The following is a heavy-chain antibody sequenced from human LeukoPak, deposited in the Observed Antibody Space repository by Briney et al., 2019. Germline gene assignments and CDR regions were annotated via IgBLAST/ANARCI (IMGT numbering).Heavy chain of an antibody. Sequence: GGSLRLSCAASGFTFSSYSMNWVRQAPGKGLDWVSSISSSSSYIYYADSVKGRFTISRDNAKNSLYLQMNSLRAEDTAVYYCARKDPRDAFDIWGQGTMVTVSS. V-gene: IGHV3-21*01. J-gene: IGHJ3*02. CDR3: ARKDPRDAFDI. D-gene: IGHD2-15*01. CDR2: ISSSSSYI. CDR1: GFTFSSYS.